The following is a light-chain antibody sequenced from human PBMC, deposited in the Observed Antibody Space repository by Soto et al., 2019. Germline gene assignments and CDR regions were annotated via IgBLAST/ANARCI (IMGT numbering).Light chain of an antibody. CDR2: GAS. V-gene: IGKV3-15*01. CDR3: QQYNNWPPWT. CDR1: QSLSNN. Sequence: EIVMTQSPATLSVSPGERATLSCRASQSLSNNLAWYQQKPAQAPRLLIYGASTRATGIPARFSGSGSGTEFTLTISSLQSEDFAVYYCQQYNNWPPWTFGQGTKVEIK. J-gene: IGKJ1*01.